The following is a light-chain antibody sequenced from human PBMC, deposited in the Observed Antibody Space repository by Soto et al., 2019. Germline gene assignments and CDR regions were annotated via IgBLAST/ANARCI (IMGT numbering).Light chain of an antibody. CDR1: QSLVFSNGNTY. CDR3: MQGTHWPPWT. Sequence: DVVLTQSPLSLPVTLGQPASISCRSSQSLVFSNGNTYLSWFQQRPGQSPRRLIYEVSKRDSGVPDRFSGSGSGTDFTLIISRVEAEDVGIYYCMQGTHWPPWTFGQGTKVDIK. V-gene: IGKV2-30*01. CDR2: EVS. J-gene: IGKJ1*01.